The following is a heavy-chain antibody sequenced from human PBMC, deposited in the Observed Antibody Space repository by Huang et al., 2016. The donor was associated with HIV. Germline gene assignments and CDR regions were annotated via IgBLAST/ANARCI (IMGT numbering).Heavy chain of an antibody. V-gene: IGHV1-46*03. J-gene: IGHJ5*01. D-gene: IGHD6-13*01. CDR3: AREGITPSGTEVSGFDF. CDR2: VNPSGGGA. Sequence: QVQLVQSGAEVKKPGASVTISCKASGFSILIYYIHWVRQAPGQGLEGMGIVNPSGGGADYAQKFKCRVTMTRDTSTRTLYMELSSLRSEDTAVYYCAREGITPSGTEVSGFDFWGQGTPVSVSS. CDR1: GFSILIYY.